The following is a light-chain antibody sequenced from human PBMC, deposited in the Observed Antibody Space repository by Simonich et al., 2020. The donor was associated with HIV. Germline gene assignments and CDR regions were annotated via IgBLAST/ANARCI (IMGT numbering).Light chain of an antibody. Sequence: EIVMTQSPATLSVSPGERATLPCRASQSVSSNLAWYRQKPGQAPRLLIYGASTRATGISARFSGSGSGTEFTLTISSLQSEDFAVYYCQQYNKWPPWTFGQGTKVEI. CDR2: GAS. V-gene: IGKV3-15*01. CDR3: QQYNKWPPWT. CDR1: QSVSSN. J-gene: IGKJ1*01.